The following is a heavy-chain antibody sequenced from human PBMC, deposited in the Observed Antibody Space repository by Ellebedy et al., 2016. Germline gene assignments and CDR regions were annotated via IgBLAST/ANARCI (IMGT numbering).Heavy chain of an antibody. Sequence: GGSLRLXCAASGITFSSYPMSWVRQAPGKGLEWVSAIGGSGDSTYYADSVKGRFTISRDNSKSTLYLQMNGLRAEDSAIYYCAKDQNQSAWYGWFDSWGQGALVTVSS. CDR3: AKDQNQSAWYGWFDS. CDR2: IGGSGDST. V-gene: IGHV3-23*01. J-gene: IGHJ5*01. CDR1: GITFSSYP. D-gene: IGHD6-19*01.